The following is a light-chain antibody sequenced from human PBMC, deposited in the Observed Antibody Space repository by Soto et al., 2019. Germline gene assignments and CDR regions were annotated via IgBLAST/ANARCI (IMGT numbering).Light chain of an antibody. CDR3: HQYDSSPLT. CDR1: QSVSSSY. J-gene: IGKJ4*01. Sequence: EIVLTQYPGTVSLSPGERATLFCRASQSVSSSYLAWYQQKPGQAPRLLIYGASSRATGIPDRFSGSGSGTDFTLTISRLEPEDFAVYYCHQYDSSPLTFGGGTKVEIK. CDR2: GAS. V-gene: IGKV3-20*01.